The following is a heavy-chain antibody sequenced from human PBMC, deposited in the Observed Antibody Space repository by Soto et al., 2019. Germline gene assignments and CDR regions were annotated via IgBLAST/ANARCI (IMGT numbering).Heavy chain of an antibody. V-gene: IGHV1-18*01. CDR3: ARGGPPIAH. J-gene: IGHJ4*02. CDR1: GYTFTNFG. D-gene: IGHD2-21*01. Sequence: QVQLVQSGAEVKKPGASVKVSCKASGYTFTNFGISWVRQAPGQGLEWMGWISAYNCNTNYAQKLQGRVTMTTAPSPSTAHIELRRLRLDDTGVYYCARGGPPIAHWGPGNLVTVSS. CDR2: ISAYNCNT.